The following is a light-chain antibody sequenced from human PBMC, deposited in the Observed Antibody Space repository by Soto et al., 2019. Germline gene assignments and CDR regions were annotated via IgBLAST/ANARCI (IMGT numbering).Light chain of an antibody. CDR1: STDVGGYNY. Sequence: QSALAQPSSVSGSPGQSITISCTGTSTDVGGYNYVSWYQHHPGKGPKLIIYEVSNRPSGVSDRFSGSKSGNKASLIISNLEAEDESDYYCGSYTSTATPFVFGTGIKVTV. J-gene: IGLJ1*01. CDR2: EVS. V-gene: IGLV2-14*01. CDR3: GSYTSTATPFV.